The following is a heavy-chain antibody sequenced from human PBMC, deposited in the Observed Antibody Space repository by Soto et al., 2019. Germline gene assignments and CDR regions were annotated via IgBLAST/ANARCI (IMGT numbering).Heavy chain of an antibody. CDR2: IYWNDEK. V-gene: IGHV2-5*01. CDR3: PLSPPSHTIPARSRWPVDS. J-gene: IGHJ4*02. D-gene: IGHD2-2*02. CDR1: GFSLNTPEMA. Sequence: QITLKESGPTLAKPTQTLTLTCTFSGFSLNTPEMAVFWIRHPPGQALDMLTLIYWNDEKPYNPSLRIRLTVTKHPSKILVFLTSTHTAPAASGTYNCPLSPPSHTIPARSRWPVDSWCQAPLVSVPS.